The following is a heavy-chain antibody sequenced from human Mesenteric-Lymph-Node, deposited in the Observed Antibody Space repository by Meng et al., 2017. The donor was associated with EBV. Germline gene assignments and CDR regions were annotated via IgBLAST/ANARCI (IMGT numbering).Heavy chain of an antibody. CDR2: ISNSGST. CDR1: GASISSYY. V-gene: IGHV4-59*08. Sequence: VQLKESGPGLVKPSETLSLTCAVSGASISSYYWSWIRQPPGKGLEWIGYISNSGSTNYNPSVESRVTISADTSKNQFSLSLSSVTAADTAVYYCARQDLTAAEYNWFAPWGQGTLVTVSS. J-gene: IGHJ5*02. D-gene: IGHD2-2*01. CDR3: ARQDLTAAEYNWFAP.